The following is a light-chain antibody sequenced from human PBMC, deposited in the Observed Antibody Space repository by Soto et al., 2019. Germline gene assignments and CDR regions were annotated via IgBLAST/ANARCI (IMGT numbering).Light chain of an antibody. V-gene: IGLV1-51*01. CDR3: GSWDSSMSAYG. Sequence: SVLRQPPSVSPAPGQKVSISSPGSSSNSGGKSLSWYQELPGTAPKLLIYGRNKRPSGIPDRFSGSKSSTSATLGITGLQTGGEAGYYCGSWDSSMSAYGFGTGTTVTVL. CDR2: GRN. CDR1: SSNSGGKS. J-gene: IGLJ1*01.